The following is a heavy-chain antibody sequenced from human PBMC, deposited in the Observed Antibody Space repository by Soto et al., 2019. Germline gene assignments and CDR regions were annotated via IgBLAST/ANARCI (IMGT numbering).Heavy chain of an antibody. Sequence: PGGSLRLSCAASGFTFSSYSMNWVRQAPGKGLEWVSSISSSSSYIYYADSVKGRFTISRDNSKNTLYLQMNSLRAEDTAVYYCAKNYLPSYYYYMDVWGKGTTVTVSS. J-gene: IGHJ6*03. CDR1: GFTFSSYS. CDR3: AKNYLPSYYYYMDV. V-gene: IGHV3-21*04. D-gene: IGHD3-10*01. CDR2: ISSSSSYI.